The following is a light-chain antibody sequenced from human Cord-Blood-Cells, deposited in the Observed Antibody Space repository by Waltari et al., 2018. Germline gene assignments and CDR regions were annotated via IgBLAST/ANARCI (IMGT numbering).Light chain of an antibody. CDR2: AAS. V-gene: IGKV1-39*01. J-gene: IGKJ2*01. Sequence: SQMTYSPSPLSASVGDRVTITCRASQSISSYLNWYQQKPGKAPKLLIYAASSLQSGVPSRFSGSGSATDFTRTISSLQPEEFATYYCQQSSSTPPTFGQGTKLEIK. CDR1: QSISSY. CDR3: QQSSSTPPT.